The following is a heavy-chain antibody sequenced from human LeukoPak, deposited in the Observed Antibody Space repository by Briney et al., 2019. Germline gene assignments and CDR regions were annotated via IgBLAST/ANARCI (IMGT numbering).Heavy chain of an antibody. Sequence: SETLSLTCTVSGGSISSSTYYWGWIRQPPGKGLEWIGSIFYSGRTYYNPSLKSRVTMSVDTSKNQFSLRLSSVNAADTAVYYCARDVLATSIAAPYYWGQGTLVTVSS. J-gene: IGHJ4*02. CDR2: IFYSGRT. CDR3: ARDVLATSIAAPYY. CDR1: GGSISSSTYY. V-gene: IGHV4-39*07. D-gene: IGHD6-13*01.